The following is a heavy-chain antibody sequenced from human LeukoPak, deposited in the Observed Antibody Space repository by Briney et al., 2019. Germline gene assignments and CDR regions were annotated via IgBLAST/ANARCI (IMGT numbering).Heavy chain of an antibody. D-gene: IGHD4-17*01. J-gene: IGHJ5*02. V-gene: IGHV4-59*01. Sequence: SEALSLTCTVSGGSISSYYWSWIRQPPGKGLEWIGYIYYSGSTNYNPSLKSRVTISVDTSKNQFSLKLSSVSAADTAVYYCARVVVFGDYPSWFDPWAQGTLVTVSS. CDR3: ARVVVFGDYPSWFDP. CDR2: IYYSGST. CDR1: GGSISSYY.